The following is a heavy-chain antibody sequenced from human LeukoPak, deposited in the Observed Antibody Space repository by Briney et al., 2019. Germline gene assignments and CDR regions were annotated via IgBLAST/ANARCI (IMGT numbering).Heavy chain of an antibody. CDR3: ARDPTAGLAEYFQH. J-gene: IGHJ1*01. D-gene: IGHD4-17*01. Sequence: GGSLRLSCAPSGFTFSDYYMSWIRQAPGNWLGWVSYISSSGSTISYAASVKGRSTISRDTAKNSLYLQMNSLRAEDTAVYDCARDPTAGLAEYFQHWGQGNLVTVSS. V-gene: IGHV3-11*01. CDR2: ISSSGSTI. CDR1: GFTFSDYY.